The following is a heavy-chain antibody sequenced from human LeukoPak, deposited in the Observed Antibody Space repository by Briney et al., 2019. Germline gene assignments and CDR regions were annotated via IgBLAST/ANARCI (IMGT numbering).Heavy chain of an antibody. CDR3: ANPPTVTKTRFDS. J-gene: IGHJ5*01. D-gene: IGHD4-17*01. CDR1: GFTFSHYG. V-gene: IGHV3-30*02. Sequence: PGGSLRLSCAASGFTFSHYGMHWVRQAPGKGLEWVSFIRFDGNNKYYADSVKGRFTISRDNSKNTLYLQMNSLRAEDTAVYYCANPPTVTKTRFDSWGQGTLVTVSS. CDR2: IRFDGNNK.